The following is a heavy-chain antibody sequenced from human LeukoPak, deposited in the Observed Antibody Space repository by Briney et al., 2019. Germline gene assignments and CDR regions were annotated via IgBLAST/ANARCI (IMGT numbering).Heavy chain of an antibody. J-gene: IGHJ4*02. CDR1: GGTFSSYA. Sequence: ASVKVSCKASGGTFSSYAISCVRQAPGQGLEWMGRIIPILGIANYAQKFQGRVTITADKSTSTAYMELSSLRSEDTAVYYCALLEAAAGTDYWGQGTLVTVSS. D-gene: IGHD6-13*01. CDR2: IIPILGIA. V-gene: IGHV1-69*04. CDR3: ALLEAAAGTDY.